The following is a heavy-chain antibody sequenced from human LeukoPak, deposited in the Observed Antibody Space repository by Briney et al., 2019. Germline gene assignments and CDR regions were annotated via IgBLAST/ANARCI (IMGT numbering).Heavy chain of an antibody. V-gene: IGHV1-2*02. Sequence: ASVKVSCKASGYTFTGYYMHWVRQAPGQGLEWMGWINPNSGGTNYAQKFQGRVTMTTDTSTSTAYMELRSLRSDDTAVYYCARDGITFGGVIVPHAFDIWGQGTMVTVSS. CDR3: ARDGITFGGVIVPHAFDI. CDR2: INPNSGGT. J-gene: IGHJ3*02. D-gene: IGHD3-16*02. CDR1: GYTFTGYY.